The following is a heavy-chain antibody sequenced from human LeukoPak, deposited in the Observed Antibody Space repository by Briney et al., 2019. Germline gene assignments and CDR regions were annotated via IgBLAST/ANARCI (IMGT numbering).Heavy chain of an antibody. D-gene: IGHD3-3*01. V-gene: IGHV1-2*02. CDR1: GYSFTGHY. J-gene: IGHJ4*02. CDR3: ARGALDTIFGVAYPSR. Sequence: ASVKVSCKASGYSFTGHYMHWVRQAPGQGLEWMGWINPNSGGTNYAQRFQARVTLTRDTSISTAYMEVSRLRSDDTAVYYCARGALDTIFGVAYPSRWGQGTLVTVSS. CDR2: INPNSGGT.